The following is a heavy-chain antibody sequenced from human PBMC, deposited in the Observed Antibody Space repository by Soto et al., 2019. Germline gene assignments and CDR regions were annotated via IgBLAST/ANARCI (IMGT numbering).Heavy chain of an antibody. CDR1: GFTFSSYA. CDR3: AKDQGEGFRSGYSSTVFDY. Sequence: GGSLRLSCAASGFTFSSYAMSWVRQAPGKGLEWVSAISGSGGSTYYADSVKGRFTISRDNSKNTLYLQMNSLRAEDTAVYYCAKDQGEGFRSGYSSTVFDYWGQGTLVTVSS. J-gene: IGHJ4*02. V-gene: IGHV3-23*01. CDR2: ISGSGGST. D-gene: IGHD3-3*01.